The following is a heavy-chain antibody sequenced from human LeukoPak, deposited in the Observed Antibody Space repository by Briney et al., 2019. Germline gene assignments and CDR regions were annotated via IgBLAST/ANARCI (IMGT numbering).Heavy chain of an antibody. CDR1: GYTFTSYD. V-gene: IGHV1-8*01. D-gene: IGHD3-22*01. J-gene: IGHJ4*02. CDR2: MNPNSGNT. CDR3: ARGSNYYDSINY. Sequence: ASVKVSCKASGYTFTSYDINWVRQATGQGLEWMGWMNPNSGNTGYAQKFQGRVTMTRNTSISTAYMELSSLRSGDTAVYYCARGSNYYDSINYWGQGTLVTVSS.